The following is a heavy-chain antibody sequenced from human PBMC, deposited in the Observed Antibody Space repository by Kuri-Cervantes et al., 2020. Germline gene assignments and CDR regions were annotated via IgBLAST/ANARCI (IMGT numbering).Heavy chain of an antibody. CDR1: GFTVSSNY. CDR2: IYSGGST. CDR3: ARQVDGGSCDY. J-gene: IGHJ4*02. V-gene: IGHV3-53*01. D-gene: IGHD2-15*01. Sequence: GGSLRLSCAASGFTVSSNYMSWVRQAPGKGLEWVSVIYSGGSTYYADSVKGRFTISRDNSKNTLYLQMNSLRAEDTAVYYCARQVDGGSCDYWSQGTLVTDSS.